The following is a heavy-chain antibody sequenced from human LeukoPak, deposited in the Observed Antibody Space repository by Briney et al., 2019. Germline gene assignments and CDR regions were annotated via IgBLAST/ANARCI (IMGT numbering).Heavy chain of an antibody. Sequence: PGGSLRLSCAASGFTFSSYDMHWVRQATGKGLEWVSAIGTAGDPYYPGSVQGRFTISRENAKNSLYLQMNSLRAGDTAVYYCARGRYCSSTSCYEGGYYGMDVWGKGTTVTVSS. CDR1: GFTFSSYD. D-gene: IGHD2-2*01. CDR2: IGTAGDP. J-gene: IGHJ6*04. CDR3: ARGRYCSSTSCYEGGYYGMDV. V-gene: IGHV3-13*05.